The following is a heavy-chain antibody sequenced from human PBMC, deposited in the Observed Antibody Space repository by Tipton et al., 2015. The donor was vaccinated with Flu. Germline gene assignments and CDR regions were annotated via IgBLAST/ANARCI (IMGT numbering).Heavy chain of an antibody. Sequence: TLSLTCSVSGGSISDCRWSWLRQSPEKGLEWIGYMYYSGYINYNPSLKSRVTMSLDTSENQLSLKLSSLTAADTAVNYCARVAFIHDNRDYYYYSGLDVWGQGTTVTVS. CDR3: ARVAFIHDNRDYYYYSGLDV. J-gene: IGHJ6*02. D-gene: IGHD3-16*01. CDR2: MYYSGYI. V-gene: IGHV4-59*01. CDR1: GGSISDCR.